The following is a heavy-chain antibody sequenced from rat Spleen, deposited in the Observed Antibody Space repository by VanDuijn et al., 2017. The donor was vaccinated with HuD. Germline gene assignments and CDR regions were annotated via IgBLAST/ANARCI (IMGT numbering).Heavy chain of an antibody. CDR2: ISTEGTNT. CDR1: GFTFSDYD. V-gene: IGHV5S13*01. J-gene: IGHJ3*01. CDR3: ARHGGLRNWFAY. D-gene: IGHD4-1*01. Sequence: EVQLVESGGGLVQPGKSLKLSCAASGFTFSDYDMAWVRQAPTRGLEWIASISTEGTNTYYRDSVKGRFTISRADAKSTQFLLMDSLRSEDTATYYCARHGGLRNWFAYWGQGTLVTVSS.